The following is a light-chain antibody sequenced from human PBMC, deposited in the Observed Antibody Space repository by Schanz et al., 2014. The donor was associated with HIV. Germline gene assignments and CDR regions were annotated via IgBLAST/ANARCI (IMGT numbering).Light chain of an antibody. J-gene: IGKJ1*01. CDR1: QGISSW. Sequence: DIQMTQSPSSVSASVGDRVTITCRASQGISSWLAWYQQKPGKAPNLLIYAASTLHTGVPLRFSGSGSGTDFTLTINGLQPDDFATYYCQQYNTYWTFGHGTKVEIK. CDR3: QQYNTYWT. V-gene: IGKV1-12*01. CDR2: AAS.